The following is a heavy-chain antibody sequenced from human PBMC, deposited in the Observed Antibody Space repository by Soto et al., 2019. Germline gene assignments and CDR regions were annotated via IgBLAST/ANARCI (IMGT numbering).Heavy chain of an antibody. CDR2: IYYSGST. CDR3: ARDPHLYYGSGSYTWFDP. J-gene: IGHJ5*02. CDR1: GGSISSGGYY. V-gene: IGHV4-31*03. Sequence: PSDTLSLTCTVSGGSISSGGYYWSWIRQHPGKGLEWIGYIYYSGSTYYSPSLKSRVTISVDTSKNQFSLKLSSVTAADTAVYYCARDPHLYYGSGSYTWFDPWGQGTLVTVSS. D-gene: IGHD3-10*01.